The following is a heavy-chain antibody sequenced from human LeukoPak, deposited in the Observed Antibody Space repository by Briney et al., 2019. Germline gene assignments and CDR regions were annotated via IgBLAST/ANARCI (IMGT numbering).Heavy chain of an antibody. CDR2: INHSGST. V-gene: IGHV4-34*01. Sequence: SETLSLTCAVYGGSFSGYYWSWIRQPPGKGREWIGEINHSGSTNYNTSLKSRVTISVDTSKNQYSLKLSSVTPANPAQYYCARHSSYYGNFDYWGQGTLVTVSS. J-gene: IGHJ4*02. D-gene: IGHD3-10*01. CDR1: GGSFSGYY. CDR3: ARHSSYYGNFDY.